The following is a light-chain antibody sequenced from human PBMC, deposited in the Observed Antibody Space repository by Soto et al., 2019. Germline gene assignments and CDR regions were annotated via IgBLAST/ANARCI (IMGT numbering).Light chain of an antibody. CDR1: SSNIGSNT. V-gene: IGLV1-44*01. Sequence: QSVLTQPPSASGTPGQRVTISCSGSSSNIGSNTVNWYQQLPGTAPQLLIYSNHHRPSGVSDRFSGSKSGASASLAISGLQSEDEADYYCATRDDSLNGMVFGGGTKVTVL. CDR3: ATRDDSLNGMV. J-gene: IGLJ2*01. CDR2: SNH.